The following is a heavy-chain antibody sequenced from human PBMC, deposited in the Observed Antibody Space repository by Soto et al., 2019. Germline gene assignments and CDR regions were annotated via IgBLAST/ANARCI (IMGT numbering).Heavy chain of an antibody. D-gene: IGHD3-3*01. CDR2: INHSGST. V-gene: IGHV4-34*01. CDR1: GGSFSGYY. CDR3: ARLPRGDFWSGYYPYYYYYYMDV. J-gene: IGHJ6*03. Sequence: SETLSLTCAVYGGSFSGYYWSWIRQPPGKGLEWIGEINHSGSTNYNPSLKSRVTISVDTSKNQFSLKLSSVTAADTAVYYCARLPRGDFWSGYYPYYYYYYMDVWGKGTTVTVSS.